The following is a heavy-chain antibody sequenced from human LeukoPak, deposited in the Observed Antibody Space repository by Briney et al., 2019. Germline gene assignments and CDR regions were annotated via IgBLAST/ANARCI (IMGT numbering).Heavy chain of an antibody. Sequence: GGSLRLSCAASGFTFTTYWMTWVRQAPGKGLEWVGFIRSKAYGGTTEYAASVKGRFTISRDDSKSIAYLQMNSLKTEDTAVYYCGCIGHTVTQRPFDYWGQGTLVTVSS. CDR2: IRSKAYGGTT. CDR3: GCIGHTVTQRPFDY. D-gene: IGHD4-17*01. CDR1: GFTFTTYW. V-gene: IGHV3-49*04. J-gene: IGHJ4*02.